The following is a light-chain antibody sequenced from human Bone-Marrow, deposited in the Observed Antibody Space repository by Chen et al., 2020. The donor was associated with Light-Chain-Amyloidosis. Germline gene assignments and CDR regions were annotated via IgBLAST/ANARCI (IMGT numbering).Light chain of an antibody. V-gene: IGKV1-39*01. CDR1: QSISSC. Sequence: DIQMTQSPSSLSASVGDRVTITCRASQSISSCLNWYQQKPGKAPKLLIYAASSLQSGVPSRFSGSGSGTDFTRTISSRQPEDFANYYCQQRYSTRLMYTFGQGTKLEIK. CDR3: QQRYSTRLMYT. CDR2: AAS. J-gene: IGKJ2*01.